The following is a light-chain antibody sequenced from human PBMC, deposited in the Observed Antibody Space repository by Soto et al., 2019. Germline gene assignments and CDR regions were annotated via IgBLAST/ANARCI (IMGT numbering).Light chain of an antibody. CDR3: QHYGSSPQT. CDR1: QNVISNY. Sequence: EIVLTQSPGTLSLSPGERATISCRASQNVISNYLAWYQQKPGQAPSLLIYGASSRATGIPDKFSGSGSGTDFTLTISRLEPEDFAVYYCQHYGSSPQTFGQGTKVDIK. V-gene: IGKV3-20*01. J-gene: IGKJ1*01. CDR2: GAS.